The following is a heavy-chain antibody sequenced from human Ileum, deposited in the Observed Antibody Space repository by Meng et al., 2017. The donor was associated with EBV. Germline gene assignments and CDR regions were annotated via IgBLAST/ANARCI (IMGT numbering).Heavy chain of an antibody. D-gene: IGHD1-1*01. CDR3: ARDRENDDNDPSWFDP. CDR2: ISTHTGDT. Sequence: QVQLVQSGTEVKKPGASVKVSGKASGYSFINFGISWVRQAPGRGPEWMGWISTHTGDTKYAQSLQGRVIMTTDTSTTTAYMELRSLTSDDTAVYYCARDRENDDNDPSWFDPRGQGTLVTVS. V-gene: IGHV1-18*01. CDR1: GYSFINFG. J-gene: IGHJ5*02.